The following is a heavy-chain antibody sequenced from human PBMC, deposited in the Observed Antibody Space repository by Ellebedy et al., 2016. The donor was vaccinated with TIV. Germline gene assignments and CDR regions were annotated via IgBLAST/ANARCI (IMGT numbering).Heavy chain of an antibody. CDR2: IKGDGSST. V-gene: IGHV3-74*01. J-gene: IGHJ5*02. CDR3: ARDPRNKGFDP. Sequence: GESLKISCAASGFTFSSYWMHWVRQAPGKGLVWVSCIKGDGSSTNYADSVKGRFTISRDNAKDTLYLQMNSLRAEDTAVYYCARDPRNKGFDPWGQGTLVTVSS. CDR1: GFTFSSYW.